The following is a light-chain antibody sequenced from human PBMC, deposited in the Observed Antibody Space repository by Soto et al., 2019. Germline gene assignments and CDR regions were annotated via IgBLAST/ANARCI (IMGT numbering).Light chain of an antibody. CDR3: HQSNNWPYT. CDR1: QSVSHN. J-gene: IGKJ2*01. V-gene: IGKV3-15*01. Sequence: EIVMTQSPATLSVSPGERATLSCRASQSVSHNLAWYQQKPGQAPRLLFYGASFRATGVPARFSGSGSGTDFTLTFSSLQSEDCAIDYCHQSNNWPYTFGQGTKLEIK. CDR2: GAS.